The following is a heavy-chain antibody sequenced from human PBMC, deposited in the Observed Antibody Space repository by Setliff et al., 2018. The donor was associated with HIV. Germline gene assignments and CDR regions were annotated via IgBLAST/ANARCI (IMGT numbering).Heavy chain of an antibody. D-gene: IGHD3-3*01. CDR2: IYYSGST. Sequence: ASETLSLTCTVSGGSISSSSYYWGWIRQPPGKGLEWIGSIYYSGSTYYNPSLKSRVTISVDTSKNQFSLKLSSVTAADTAVYCCARHTRYYNFWSGHPPPDYWGQGTLVTVSS. CDR3: ARHTRYYNFWSGHPPPDY. J-gene: IGHJ4*02. CDR1: GGSISSSSYY. V-gene: IGHV4-39*01.